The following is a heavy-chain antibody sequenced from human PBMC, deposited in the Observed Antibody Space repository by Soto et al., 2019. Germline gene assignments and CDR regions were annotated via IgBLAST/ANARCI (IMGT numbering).Heavy chain of an antibody. J-gene: IGHJ4*02. CDR1: GGSISGYY. CDR3: ARTNRGQGFDF. CDR2: MYNTGST. V-gene: IGHV4-59*01. D-gene: IGHD3-16*02. Sequence: SETLSLTCTVSGGSISGYYWSWIRQPPGKGLEWIGYMYNTGSTVYNPSFKSRVTISVDTSKNQFSLKLNSVTAADTAVYYCARTNRGQGFDFWGQGTLVTVSS.